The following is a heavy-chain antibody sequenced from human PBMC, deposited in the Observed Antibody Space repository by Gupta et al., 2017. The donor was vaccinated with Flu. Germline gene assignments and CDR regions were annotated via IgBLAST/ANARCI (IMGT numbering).Heavy chain of an antibody. CDR3: AKDGYYGSGSYSIPLFDY. CDR1: GFTFSSYA. D-gene: IGHD3-10*01. CDR2: ISGSGGST. V-gene: IGHV3-23*01. Sequence: EVQLLESGGGLVQPGGSLRLSCAASGFTFSSYAMSWVRQAPGKGLEWVSAISGSGGSTYYADSVKGRFTISRDNSKNTLYLQMNSLRAEDRAVYYCAKDGYYGSGSYSIPLFDYWGQGTLVTVSP. J-gene: IGHJ4*02.